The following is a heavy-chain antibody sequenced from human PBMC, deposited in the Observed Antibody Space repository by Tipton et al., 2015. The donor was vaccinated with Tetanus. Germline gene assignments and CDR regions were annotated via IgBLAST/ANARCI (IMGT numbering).Heavy chain of an antibody. CDR2: ISGNSGYK. CDR1: GFTFKSYT. D-gene: IGHD3-9*01. J-gene: IGHJ4*02. V-gene: IGHV3-21*01. Sequence: SLRLSCVASGFTFKSYTLNWVRQAPGKGLEWVSSISGNSGYKYYADSVKGRFAISRDNAKNSLYLQMNSLRAEDTAVYYCARVAPDFLTGSPDYWGQGTLVTVSS. CDR3: ARVAPDFLTGSPDY.